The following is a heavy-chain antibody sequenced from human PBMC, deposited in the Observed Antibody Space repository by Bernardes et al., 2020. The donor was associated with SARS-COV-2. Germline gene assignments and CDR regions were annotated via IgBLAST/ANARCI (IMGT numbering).Heavy chain of an antibody. CDR3: ARVHFGYIWGNENWFDP. CDR2: IYYSGTT. D-gene: IGHD3-16*01. J-gene: IGHJ5*02. V-gene: IGHV4-39*01. Sequence: SEPLSLTCAVSGGSISSSSYYWGWLRQPPGKGLEWIGSIYYSGTTYYNPSLESRVTVSVDTSKNQFSLNLSSVTAADTAVYYCARVHFGYIWGNENWFDPWGQGTLVTVSS. CDR1: GGSISSSSYY.